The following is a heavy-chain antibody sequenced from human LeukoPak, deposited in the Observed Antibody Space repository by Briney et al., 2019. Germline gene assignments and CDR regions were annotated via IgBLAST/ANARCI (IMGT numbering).Heavy chain of an antibody. J-gene: IGHJ4*02. V-gene: IGHV3-30*03. CDR1: TFTFSTYG. D-gene: IGHD3/OR15-3a*01. Sequence: GGSLRLSCATSTFTFSTYGMHWVRQAPGKGLEWVAVISFDGKNKFYADSVKGRFTISRDNSKNTLYLQMNSLKPEDTAVYFCARDSRLKWTEYYFDFWGQGTLVTVSS. CDR3: ARDSRLKWTEYYFDF. CDR2: ISFDGKNK.